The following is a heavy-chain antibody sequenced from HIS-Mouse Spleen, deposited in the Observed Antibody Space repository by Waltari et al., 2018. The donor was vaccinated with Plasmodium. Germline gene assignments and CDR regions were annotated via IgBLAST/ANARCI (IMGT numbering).Heavy chain of an antibody. V-gene: IGHV3-21*01. CDR3: ARDRSAAALLGY. D-gene: IGHD6-13*01. CDR1: AFTFATYS. CDR2: ISSSSSYI. J-gene: IGHJ4*02. Sequence: EVQLVESGGGLVKPGGSLRLSCAASAFTFATYSMNWVRQAQGKGLEWVSSISSSSSYIYYADSVKGRFTISRDNAKNSLYLQMNSLRAEDTAVYYCARDRSAAALLGYWGQGTLVTVSS.